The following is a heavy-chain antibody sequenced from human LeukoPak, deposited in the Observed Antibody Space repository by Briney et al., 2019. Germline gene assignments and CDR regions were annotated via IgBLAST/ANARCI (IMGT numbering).Heavy chain of an antibody. CDR2: IHPSTGNP. Sequence: ASVKVSCKASGYSFTNYAMNWVRQAPGQGLEWMGWIHPSTGNPTYAQGFTGRFVFSLDTSVSTTYLQISTLKAEDTAVYFCARAFQSLGGLSLPDYWGQGTLVTVSS. D-gene: IGHD3-16*02. V-gene: IGHV7-4-1*02. CDR1: GYSFTNYA. J-gene: IGHJ4*02. CDR3: ARAFQSLGGLSLPDY.